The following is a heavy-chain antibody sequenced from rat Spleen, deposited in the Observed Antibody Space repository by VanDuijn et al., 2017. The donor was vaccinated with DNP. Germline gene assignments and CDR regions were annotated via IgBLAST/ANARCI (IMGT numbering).Heavy chain of an antibody. CDR1: GFSFSDYN. CDR3: AREGDY. Sequence: EVQLVESGGGLVQPGRSLKLSCAASGFSFSDYNMAWVRQAPKKGLEWVATIGYDGSDTYYRDSVKGRFTISRENAKNTLYLQMNSLRSEDSATYYCAREGDYWGQGVTVTVSS. CDR2: IGYDGSDT. J-gene: IGHJ2*01. V-gene: IGHV5-7*01.